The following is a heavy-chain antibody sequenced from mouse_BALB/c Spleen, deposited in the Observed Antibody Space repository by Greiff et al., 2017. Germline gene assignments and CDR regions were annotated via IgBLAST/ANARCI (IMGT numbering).Heavy chain of an antibody. D-gene: IGHD2-1*01. CDR2: IHPNSGNT. CDR3: ARWGNYLFDY. Sequence: VQLQQSGSVLVRPGASVKLSCKASGYTFTSSWMHWAKQRPGQGLEWIGEIHPNSGNTNYNEKFKGKATLTVDTSSSTAYVDLSSLTSEDSAVYYCARWGNYLFDYWGQGTTLTVSS. J-gene: IGHJ2*01. CDR1: GYTFTSSW. V-gene: IGHV1S130*01.